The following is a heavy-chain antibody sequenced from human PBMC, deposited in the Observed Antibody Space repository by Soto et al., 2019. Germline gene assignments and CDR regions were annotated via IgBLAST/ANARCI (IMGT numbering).Heavy chain of an antibody. CDR1: GFTFSDYY. CDR3: AREEDGYNLATFDY. V-gene: IGHV3-11*01. CDR2: ISSSGSTI. Sequence: GGSLRLSCAASGFTFSDYYMSWIRQAPGKGLEWVSYISSSGSTIYYADSVKGRFTISRDNAKNSLYLQMNSLRAEDTAVYYSAREEDGYNLATFDYWGQGTLVTVSS. D-gene: IGHD5-12*01. J-gene: IGHJ4*02.